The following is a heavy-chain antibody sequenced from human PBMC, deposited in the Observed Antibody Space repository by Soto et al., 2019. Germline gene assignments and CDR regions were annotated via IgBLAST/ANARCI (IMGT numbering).Heavy chain of an antibody. CDR2: MNPNSRNT. CDR1: GYTFTSYD. J-gene: IGHJ5*02. D-gene: IGHD3-10*01. Sequence: QVQLVQSGAEVKKPGASVKVSCKASGYTFTSYDINWVRQATGQGLEWMGWMNPNSRNTGYAQKTQGRVTMTRNTSISTAYMELSSLRSEEAAVYDGARARSGPRYLNWFDPWGQGTLVTVSS. CDR3: ARARSGPRYLNWFDP. V-gene: IGHV1-8*01.